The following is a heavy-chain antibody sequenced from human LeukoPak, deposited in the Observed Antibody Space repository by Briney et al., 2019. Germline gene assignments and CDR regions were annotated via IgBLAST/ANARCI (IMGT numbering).Heavy chain of an antibody. J-gene: IGHJ3*02. CDR1: GFTFSSYS. CDR2: ISSSSSTI. Sequence: GGSLRLSCAASGFTFSSYSMNWVRQAPGKGLEWVSYISSSSSTIYYADSVKGRFTISRDNAKNSLYLQMNSLRAEDTAVYYCARGGHFTMARKDAFDIWGQGTMVTVSS. D-gene: IGHD3-10*01. V-gene: IGHV3-48*01. CDR3: ARGGHFTMARKDAFDI.